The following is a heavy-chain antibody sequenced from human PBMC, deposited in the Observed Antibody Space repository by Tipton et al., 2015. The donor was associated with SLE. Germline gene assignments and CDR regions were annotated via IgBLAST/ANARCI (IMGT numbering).Heavy chain of an antibody. CDR2: IHHSGIT. CDR1: GYYIRNGYY. CDR3: ARGFLYDGFQV. Sequence: TLSLTCNVSGYYIRNGYYWGWIRQAPGKGLEWTGTIHHSGITYYNPSLKSRVTISVDTSKNQFSLQLTSVTPEDTAVYYCARGFLYDGFQVWGQGTPVTVSS. J-gene: IGHJ1*01. D-gene: IGHD2-2*02. V-gene: IGHV4-38-2*02.